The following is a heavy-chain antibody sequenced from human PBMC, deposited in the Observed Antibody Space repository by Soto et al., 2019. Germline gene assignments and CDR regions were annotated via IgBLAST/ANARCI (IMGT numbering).Heavy chain of an antibody. J-gene: IGHJ4*02. CDR1: GYTFTSYA. CDR3: VRTNREVNYFDY. CDR2: IDAGNGNT. Sequence: ASVKVSCKASGYTFTSYAMHWVRQAPGQRLEWMGWIDAGNGNTKYSQKFQGRVTITRDTSASTAYMELSSLRSEDTAVYYCVRTNREVNYFDYWGRGILVTVSS. V-gene: IGHV1-3*01. D-gene: IGHD1-26*01.